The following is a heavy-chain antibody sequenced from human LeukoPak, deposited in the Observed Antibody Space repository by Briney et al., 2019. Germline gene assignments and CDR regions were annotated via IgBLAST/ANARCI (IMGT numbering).Heavy chain of an antibody. D-gene: IGHD3-16*01. Sequence: ASVKVSCKASGHTFTSYDINWVRQATGQGLEWMGWMNPKSGRTGYAQKFQGRVTMTRDRSTSTAYMELSSLRFDDTAVYYCASRQLTWGRPMRDIDDEYFDLWGRGTLITVSS. CDR2: MNPKSGRT. J-gene: IGHJ2*01. CDR1: GHTFTSYD. CDR3: ASRQLTWGRPMRDIDDEYFDL. V-gene: IGHV1-8*01.